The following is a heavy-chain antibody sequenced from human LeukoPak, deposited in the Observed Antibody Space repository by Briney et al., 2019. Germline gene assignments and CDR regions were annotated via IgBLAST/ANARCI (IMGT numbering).Heavy chain of an antibody. Sequence: PGGSLRLSCAASGFTFSSYWMSWVRQAPGKGLEWVANIKQDGSGKYYVDSVKGRFTISRDNAKNSLYLQMNSLRAEDTAAYYCARDPLYSGSYYQDYWGQGTLVTVSS. V-gene: IGHV3-7*01. CDR3: ARDPLYSGSYYQDY. CDR2: IKQDGSGK. J-gene: IGHJ4*02. CDR1: GFTFSSYW. D-gene: IGHD1-26*01.